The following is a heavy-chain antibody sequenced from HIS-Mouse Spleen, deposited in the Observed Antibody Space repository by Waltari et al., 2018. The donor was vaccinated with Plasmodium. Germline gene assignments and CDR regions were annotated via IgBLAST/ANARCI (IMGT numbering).Heavy chain of an antibody. CDR3: AREAGTGILYYYYYGMDV. V-gene: IGHV1-2*02. Sequence: QVQLVQSGAEVQKPGASVKVPCKASGYTFTGYYTPWVRPPPGQGLEWMGWINPNSGGTNYAQKFQGRVTMTRDTSISTAYMELSRLRSDDTAVYYCAREAGTGILYYYYYGMDVWGQGTTVTVSS. J-gene: IGHJ6*02. D-gene: IGHD7-27*01. CDR1: GYTFTGYY. CDR2: INPNSGGT.